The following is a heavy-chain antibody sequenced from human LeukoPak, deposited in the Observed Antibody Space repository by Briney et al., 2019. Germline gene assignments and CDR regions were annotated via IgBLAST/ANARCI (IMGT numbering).Heavy chain of an antibody. J-gene: IGHJ4*02. CDR3: AKSVIIRHYFDS. CDR1: GFTFSSYA. CDR2: ISNSGGST. V-gene: IGHV3-23*01. D-gene: IGHD3-22*01. Sequence: GSLLLSCAASGFTFSSYAMNWVRQAPGKGLVWVSAISNSGGSTYYADSLKSRVTISRDNSNNTLSLQMNTLRAEDTAVYYCAKSVIIRHYFDSWGQGTLVTVSS.